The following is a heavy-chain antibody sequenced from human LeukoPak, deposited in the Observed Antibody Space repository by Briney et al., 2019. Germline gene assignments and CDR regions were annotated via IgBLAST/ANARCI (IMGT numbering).Heavy chain of an antibody. D-gene: IGHD3-22*01. CDR3: ARDAMIVVASDAFDI. CDR1: GFTFSSYS. J-gene: IGHJ3*02. V-gene: IGHV3-48*04. CDR2: ISSSSSTI. Sequence: GGSLRLSCAASGFTFSSYSMNWVRQAPGKGLEWVSYISSSSSTIYYAVSVKGRFTISRDNAKNSLYLQMNSLRAEDTAVYYCARDAMIVVASDAFDIWGQGTMVTVSS.